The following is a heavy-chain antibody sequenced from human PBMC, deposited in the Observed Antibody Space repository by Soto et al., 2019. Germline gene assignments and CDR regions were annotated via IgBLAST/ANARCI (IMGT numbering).Heavy chain of an antibody. D-gene: IGHD2-15*01. CDR2: MNPNSGNT. V-gene: IGHV1-8*01. J-gene: IGHJ4*02. CDR1: GYTFTSYD. Sequence: ASVKVSCKASGYTFTSYDINWVRQATGQGLEWMGWMNPNSGNTGYAQKFQGRVTMTRNTSISTAYMELSSLRSEDTAVYYCARVGYCSGGSCYEIIDYWGQGTLVTVSS. CDR3: ARVGYCSGGSCYEIIDY.